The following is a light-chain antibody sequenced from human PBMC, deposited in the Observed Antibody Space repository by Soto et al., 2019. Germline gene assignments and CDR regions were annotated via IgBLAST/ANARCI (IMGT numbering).Light chain of an antibody. CDR1: QSLSSSY. CDR2: GAS. CDR3: QQFATSPLT. J-gene: IGKJ4*01. Sequence: EIVMKQSPATLSVSPGERATLSCRASQSLSSSYLAWYHQKPGQAPRLLIYGASSRATGIPDRFSGSGSGTDFTLTISRLEPEDFAVYYCQQFATSPLTFGGGTKVDIK. V-gene: IGKV3-20*01.